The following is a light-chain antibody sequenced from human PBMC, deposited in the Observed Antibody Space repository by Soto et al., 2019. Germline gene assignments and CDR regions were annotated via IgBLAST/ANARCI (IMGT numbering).Light chain of an antibody. CDR1: DNDIGRYYY. CDR3: CSYAGNYNLI. CDR2: DVT. Sequence: QSALTQPRSVSGSPGQSVTISCTGTDNDIGRYYYVSWHQQVPGKAPKVLIYDVTKRPLGVPDRFSGSKSGNTASLTISGLQDEDEADYYCCSYAGNYNLIFGGGTKLTVL. J-gene: IGLJ2*01. V-gene: IGLV2-11*01.